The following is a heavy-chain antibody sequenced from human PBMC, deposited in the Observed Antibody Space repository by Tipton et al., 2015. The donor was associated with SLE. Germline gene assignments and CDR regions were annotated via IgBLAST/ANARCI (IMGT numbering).Heavy chain of an antibody. CDR1: GGSISSYY. CDR2: IYYSGST. V-gene: IGHV4-59*08. CDR3: ARHYDSSGYDAFDI. Sequence: TLSLTCTVSGGSISSYYWSWIRQPPGKGLEWIGYIYYSGSTNYSPSLKSRVAISVDTSKNQFSLKLSSVTAANTAVYYCARHYDSSGYDAFDIWGQGTMVTVSS. J-gene: IGHJ3*02. D-gene: IGHD3-22*01.